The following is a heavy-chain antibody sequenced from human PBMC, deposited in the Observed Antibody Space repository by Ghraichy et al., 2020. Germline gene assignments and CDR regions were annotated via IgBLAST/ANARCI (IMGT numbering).Heavy chain of an antibody. Sequence: GGSLRLSCAASGFIFTSYTFSWVRQAPGKGLEWVSHISFNTDATYYADSVKGRFTISRDSAKNSLYLQMNSLRDEDTALYYCARLLTRSSMDVWGKGTTVTVSS. CDR1: GFIFTSYT. CDR2: ISFNTDAT. D-gene: IGHD2/OR15-2a*01. V-gene: IGHV3-48*02. J-gene: IGHJ6*04. CDR3: ARLLTRSSMDV.